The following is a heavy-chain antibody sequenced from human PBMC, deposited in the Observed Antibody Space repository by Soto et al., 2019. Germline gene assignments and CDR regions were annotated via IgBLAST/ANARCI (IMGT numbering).Heavy chain of an antibody. CDR1: GGSISSYY. D-gene: IGHD3-22*01. CDR3: ARVVRYYDSSGYYYEGRNWFDP. Sequence: PSETLSLTCTVSGGSISSYYWSWIRQPPGKGLEWIGYIYYSGSTNYNPSLKSRVTISVDTSKNQFSLKLSSVTAADTAVYYCARVVRYYDSSGYYYEGRNWFDPWGQGTLVTVSS. CDR2: IYYSGST. V-gene: IGHV4-59*01. J-gene: IGHJ5*02.